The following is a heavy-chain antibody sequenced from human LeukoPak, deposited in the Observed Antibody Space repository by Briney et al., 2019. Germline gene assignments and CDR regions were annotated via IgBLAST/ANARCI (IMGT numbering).Heavy chain of an antibody. CDR1: GYTFTGYY. Sequence: GASVKVSCKASGYTFTGYYMHWVRQAPGQGLEWMGWINPNSGGTNYAQKFQGWVTMTRDTSASTAYMYLSSLRSEDTAVYYCAGLPYSSSAPFDYWGQGTLVTVSS. CDR2: INPNSGGT. V-gene: IGHV1-2*04. J-gene: IGHJ4*02. D-gene: IGHD6-6*01. CDR3: AGLPYSSSAPFDY.